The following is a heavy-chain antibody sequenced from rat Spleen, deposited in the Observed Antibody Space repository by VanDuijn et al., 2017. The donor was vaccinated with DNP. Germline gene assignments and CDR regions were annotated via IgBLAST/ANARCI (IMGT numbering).Heavy chain of an antibody. D-gene: IGHD1-4*01. CDR1: GFTLSDYY. CDR2: ISYDGGSY. CDR3: ARHVLPLRVWDY. Sequence: EVQLVESGGGLVKPGRSLKLSCAASGFTLSDYYMAWVRQAPTKGLEWVAYISYDGGSYYHGDSVKGRFTISRDIVKNILYLQMNSLRSEDMATYYCARHVLPLRVWDYWGQGVMVTVSS. V-gene: IGHV5-22*01. J-gene: IGHJ2*01.